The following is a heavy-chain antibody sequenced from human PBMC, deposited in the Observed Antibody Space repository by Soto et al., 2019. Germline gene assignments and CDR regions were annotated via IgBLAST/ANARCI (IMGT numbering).Heavy chain of an antibody. CDR1: GFNFNMFA. Sequence: EVQLLESGGGVVPPGGSLRLSCAASGFNFNMFAMGWVRQAGGKGFELVSTLSGDGESTTYAESVKGRFTISRDTSKSTVYLQMNNLRREDTAVYFCAKLRWKGGFDSFESWGQGTLVSVAS. CDR3: AKLRWKGGFDSFES. CDR2: LSGDGEST. J-gene: IGHJ4*02. V-gene: IGHV3-23*01. D-gene: IGHD3-10*01.